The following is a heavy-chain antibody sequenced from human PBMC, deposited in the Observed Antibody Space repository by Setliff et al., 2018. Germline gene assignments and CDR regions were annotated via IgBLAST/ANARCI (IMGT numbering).Heavy chain of an antibody. Sequence: PSETLSLTCTVSGGSISSRDYYWGWIRQPPGKGLEWIGNINYSGKTYYNPSLKSRVTISVDMSKNQFSLKLISVTATDTAVYYCARMSGFQYIDVWGKGTTVTVSS. CDR3: ARMSGFQYIDV. CDR2: INYSGKT. V-gene: IGHV4-39*01. CDR1: GGSISSRDYY. D-gene: IGHD3-3*01. J-gene: IGHJ6*03.